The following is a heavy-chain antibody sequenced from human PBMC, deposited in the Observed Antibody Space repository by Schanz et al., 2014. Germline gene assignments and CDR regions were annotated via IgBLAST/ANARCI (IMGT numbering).Heavy chain of an antibody. V-gene: IGHV3-74*01. J-gene: IGHJ5*02. CDR3: ARPALWFGDNCFDP. CDR1: GFTFSSYW. D-gene: IGHD3-10*01. CDR2: FNDGGVNK. Sequence: EVQLVESGGGLVQPGGSLRLSCAASGFTFSSYWMHWVRQAPGKGLEWVSSFNDGGVNKYYADSVKGRFTISSDNSKSTLYLQMSSLRAEDTAVYYCARPALWFGDNCFDPWGQGTLVTVSS.